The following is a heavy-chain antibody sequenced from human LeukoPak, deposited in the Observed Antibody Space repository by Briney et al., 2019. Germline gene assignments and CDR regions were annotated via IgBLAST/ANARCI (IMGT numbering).Heavy chain of an antibody. CDR1: GGSVSSYY. CDR3: VRDWEGFNFDI. Sequence: SETLSLTCTVSGGSVSSYYWSWVRQPPGEGLEWIAYVYNSGSTNYNPSLKSRVTISVDRSKNQFSLKMNSVTAADTAVYYCVRDWEGFNFDIWGQGTMLTVSS. D-gene: IGHD1-26*01. J-gene: IGHJ3*02. V-gene: IGHV4-59*02. CDR2: VYNSGST.